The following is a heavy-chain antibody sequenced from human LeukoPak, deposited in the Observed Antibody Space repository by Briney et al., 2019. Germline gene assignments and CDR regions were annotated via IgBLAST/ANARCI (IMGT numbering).Heavy chain of an antibody. V-gene: IGHV4-39*07. CDR2: IYYSGST. CDR1: GGSISSSSYY. J-gene: IGHJ3*02. Sequence: SETLSLTCTVSGGSISSSSYYWCWIRQPPGKGLEWIGSIYYSGSTYYNPSLKSRVTISVDTSKNQFSLKLSSVTAADTAVYYCARTTVLTPGAFDIWGQGTMVTVSS. D-gene: IGHD4-23*01. CDR3: ARTTVLTPGAFDI.